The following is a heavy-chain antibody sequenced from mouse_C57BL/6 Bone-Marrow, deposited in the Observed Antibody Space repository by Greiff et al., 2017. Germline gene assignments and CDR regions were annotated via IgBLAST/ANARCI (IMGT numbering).Heavy chain of an antibody. Sequence: QVQLQQSGAELARPGASVKMSCKASGYTFTSYTMHWVKQRPGQGLEWIGYINPSSGYTKYNQKFKDKATLSADKSSSTAYMQLSSLTSEDSAVYYCARLERFYFDYWGQGTTLTVSS. CDR3: ARLERFYFDY. V-gene: IGHV1-4*01. J-gene: IGHJ2*01. CDR1: GYTFTSYT. CDR2: INPSSGYT.